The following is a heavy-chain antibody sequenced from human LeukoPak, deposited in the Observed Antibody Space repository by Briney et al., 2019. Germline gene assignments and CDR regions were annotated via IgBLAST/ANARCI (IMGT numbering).Heavy chain of an antibody. V-gene: IGHV1-2*02. CDR2: INPNSGGT. D-gene: IGHD3-22*01. J-gene: IGHJ5*02. Sequence: ASVKVSCKASGYTFTGYYMHWVRQAPGQGLEWMGWINPNSGGTNYAQKFQGRVTMTRDTSISTAYMELSRLRSDDTAVYYCASETGYYDSSGYSGFDPWGQGTLVTVSS. CDR1: GYTFTGYY. CDR3: ASETGYYDSSGYSGFDP.